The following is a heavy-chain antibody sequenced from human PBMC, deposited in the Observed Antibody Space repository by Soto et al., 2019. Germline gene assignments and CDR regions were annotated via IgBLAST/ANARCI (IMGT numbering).Heavy chain of an antibody. CDR1: GFSLSTSGVG. Sequence: QITLKESGPTLVTPTQTLTLTCTFSGFSLSTSGVGVGWLRPPPGTALEWLALIYWNADKRYSPSLKSRLTITKDTSKNQVVLTMTNMDPVDTATYYCAHRPSGWYRFDYWGQGTLGTVSS. CDR3: AHRPSGWYRFDY. D-gene: IGHD6-19*01. CDR2: IYWNADK. J-gene: IGHJ4*02. V-gene: IGHV2-5*01.